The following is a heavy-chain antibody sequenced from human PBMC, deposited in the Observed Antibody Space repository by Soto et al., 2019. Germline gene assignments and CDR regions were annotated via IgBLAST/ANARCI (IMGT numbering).Heavy chain of an antibody. CDR1: GGSISSNNW. CDR3: ARAGDYPLTGTFDV. J-gene: IGHJ3*01. D-gene: IGHD4-17*01. Sequence: SETLSLTCAVSGGSISSNNWWSWVRQPPGKGLEWIGEIYHSGSTNYNPSLKSRVTLSVDKSKNEFSLKLGSVTAADTAMYYCARAGDYPLTGTFDVWGQGTMVTVSS. V-gene: IGHV4-4*02. CDR2: IYHSGST.